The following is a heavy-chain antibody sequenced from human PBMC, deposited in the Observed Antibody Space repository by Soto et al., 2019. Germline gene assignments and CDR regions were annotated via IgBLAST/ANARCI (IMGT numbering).Heavy chain of an antibody. D-gene: IGHD2-2*01. CDR1: GGTFSSYT. CDR3: ARDLKVVPADPGDY. CDR2: IIPILGIA. V-gene: IGHV1-69*04. J-gene: IGHJ4*02. Sequence: SVKVSCKASGGTFSSYTISWVRQAPGQGLEWMGRIIPILGIANYAQKFQGRVTITADKSTSTAYMELSSLRSEDTAVYYCARDLKVVPADPGDYWGQGTLVTVSS.